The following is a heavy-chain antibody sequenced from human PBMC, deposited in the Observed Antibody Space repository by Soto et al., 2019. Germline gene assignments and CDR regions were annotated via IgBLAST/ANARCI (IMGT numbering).Heavy chain of an antibody. J-gene: IGHJ4*02. CDR1: GDSITNNKW. Sequence: SETLSLTCSVSGDSITNNKWWSWVRQPPGKGLEWIGEMYHSGSIHYNASLKSRATISVDKSRNQLFLQLTSVTAADTALYYCARHFRERYFYNSNVYLIDPQFDYWGQGILVTVSS. CDR2: MYHSGSI. V-gene: IGHV4-4*02. D-gene: IGHD3-22*01. CDR3: ARHFRERYFYNSNVYLIDPQFDY.